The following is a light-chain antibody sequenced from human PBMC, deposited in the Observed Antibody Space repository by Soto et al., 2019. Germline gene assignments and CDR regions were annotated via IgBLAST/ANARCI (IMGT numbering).Light chain of an antibody. CDR2: GAS. CDR3: QHADSFPLIT. V-gene: IGKV3-11*01. CDR1: QNIDTY. Sequence: EIVLTQSTATLSLSPRERTTPSCRASQNIDTYLDWYQQKPGQSPRLLIFGASTRATGIPARFSGSGSGTDFTLTISSLQPEDFATYYCQHADSFPLITFGQGTRLE. J-gene: IGKJ5*01.